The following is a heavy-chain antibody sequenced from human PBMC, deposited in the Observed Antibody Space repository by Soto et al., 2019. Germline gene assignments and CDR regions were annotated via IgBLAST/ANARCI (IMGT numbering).Heavy chain of an antibody. CDR1: GFTFNNYW. D-gene: IGHD3-16*01. CDR2: IKYDATST. V-gene: IGHV3-74*01. CDR3: ARGALGSYYFDY. Sequence: EVQLVESGGGLFQPGGSLRLSCAASGFTFNNYWIHWVRQAPGKGLVWVSRIKYDATSTNYADSVKGRFSFSRDYAKNNVYLQMSSLRGDDTAVFYCARGALGSYYFDYWGQGTLVTVSS. J-gene: IGHJ4*02.